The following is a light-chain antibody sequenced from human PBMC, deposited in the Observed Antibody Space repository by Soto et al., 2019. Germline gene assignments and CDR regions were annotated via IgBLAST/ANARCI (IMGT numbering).Light chain of an antibody. Sequence: DIPMTQSPSSLSASVGDRVTITCRASQSISSYLNWYQQKPGKAPKLLSYAGSSLHSGVPSGFSGSGSGTDFTLTLRSLQPEDFATYLCPQRYSTPFGRGKRREIK. CDR2: AGS. V-gene: IGKV1-39*01. J-gene: IGKJ5*01. CDR3: PQRYSTP. CDR1: QSISSY.